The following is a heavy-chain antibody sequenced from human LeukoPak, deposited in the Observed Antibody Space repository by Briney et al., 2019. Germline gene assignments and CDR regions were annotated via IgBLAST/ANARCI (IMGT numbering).Heavy chain of an antibody. V-gene: IGHV1-2*02. CDR2: INPNSGGT. D-gene: IGHD2-21*01. CDR1: GYSFTDYY. Sequence: ASVKVSCKASGYSFTDYYMHWVRQAPGQGLEWMGWINPNSGGTNSAQKFQGRVTMTRDTSITTVYVEVSWLTSDDTAIYYCARADRLHGGPYLIGPWGQGTLVTVSS. J-gene: IGHJ5*02. CDR3: ARADRLHGGPYLIGP.